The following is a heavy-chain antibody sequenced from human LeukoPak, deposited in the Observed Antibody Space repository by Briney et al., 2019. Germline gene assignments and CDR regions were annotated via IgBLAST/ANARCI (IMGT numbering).Heavy chain of an antibody. Sequence: SETLSLTCAVYGGSFSGYYWSWIRQPPGKGLEWIGEINHSGSTNYNPSLKSRVTISVDTSKNQFSLKLSSVTAADTAVYYCARDLPYNRIVGATGVVDYWGQGTLVTVSS. D-gene: IGHD1-26*01. V-gene: IGHV4-34*01. CDR3: ARDLPYNRIVGATGVVDY. J-gene: IGHJ4*02. CDR2: INHSGST. CDR1: GGSFSGYY.